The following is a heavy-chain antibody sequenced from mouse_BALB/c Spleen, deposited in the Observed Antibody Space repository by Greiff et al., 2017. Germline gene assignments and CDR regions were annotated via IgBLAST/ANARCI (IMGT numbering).Heavy chain of an antibody. D-gene: IGHD1-2*01. Sequence: EVQGVESGGGLVQPGGSRKLSCAASGFTFSSFGMHWVRQAPEKGLEWVAYISSGSSTIYYADTVKGRFTISRDNPKNTLFLQMTSLRSEDTAMYYCARNYGDYAMDYWGQGTSVTVSS. V-gene: IGHV5-17*02. J-gene: IGHJ4*01. CDR2: ISSGSSTI. CDR1: GFTFSSFG. CDR3: ARNYGDYAMDY.